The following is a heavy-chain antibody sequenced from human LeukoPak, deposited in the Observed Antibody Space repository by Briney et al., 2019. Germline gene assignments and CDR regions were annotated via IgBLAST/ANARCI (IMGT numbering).Heavy chain of an antibody. CDR1: GYTLTELS. D-gene: IGHD2-15*01. J-gene: IGHJ6*02. V-gene: IGHV1-24*01. Sequence: GASVKVSCKVSGYTLTELSMHWVRQAPGKRLEWMGGFDPEDGETIYAQKFQGRVTMTEDTSTDTAYMELSSLRSEDTAVYYCATEPIGGGSPYHYYYGMDVWGQGTTVTVSS. CDR3: ATEPIGGGSPYHYYYGMDV. CDR2: FDPEDGET.